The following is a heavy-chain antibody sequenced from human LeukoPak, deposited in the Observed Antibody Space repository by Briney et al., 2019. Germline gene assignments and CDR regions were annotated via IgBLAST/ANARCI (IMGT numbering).Heavy chain of an antibody. CDR2: IHTSGST. CDR1: GGSISSYY. J-gene: IGHJ4*02. Sequence: PSETLSLTCTVSGGSISSYYWSWIRQPAGKGLEWIGRIHTSGSTNYNPSLKSRVTISVDKSKNQFSLKLSSVTAADTAVYYCARDEPYYYDSSGYYTYYFDYRGQGTLVTVSS. CDR3: ARDEPYYYDSSGYYTYYFDY. D-gene: IGHD3-22*01. V-gene: IGHV4-4*07.